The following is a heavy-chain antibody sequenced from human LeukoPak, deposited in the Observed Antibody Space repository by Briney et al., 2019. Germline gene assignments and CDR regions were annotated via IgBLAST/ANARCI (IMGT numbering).Heavy chain of an antibody. Sequence: SETLSLTCTVSGGSISSTNYYWGWIRQPPGKGLEWIGSIYYSGTTYYNPSLKSRVTISVDTSKNQFSLKLSSVTAADTAVYYCARGSPTPDYWGQGTLVTVSS. CDR1: GGSISSTNYY. V-gene: IGHV4-39*07. CDR3: ARGSPTPDY. CDR2: IYYSGTT. J-gene: IGHJ4*02. D-gene: IGHD1-26*01.